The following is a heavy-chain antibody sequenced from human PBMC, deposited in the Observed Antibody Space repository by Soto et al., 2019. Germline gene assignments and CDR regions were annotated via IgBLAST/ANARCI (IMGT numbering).Heavy chain of an antibody. J-gene: IGHJ4*02. D-gene: IGHD2-15*01. Sequence: EVQLLESGGGLVQPGGSLRLSCAASGFTFSSYAMSWVRLAPGKGLVWFSAIGGSGGTYYADSVKGRFTISRDNSKNMLYLHLNSLRAADTAMYYCAKGQGWSYYYDSWCQGNLVTFSS. CDR2: IGGSGGT. CDR3: AKGQGWSYYYDS. V-gene: IGHV3-23*01. CDR1: GFTFSSYA.